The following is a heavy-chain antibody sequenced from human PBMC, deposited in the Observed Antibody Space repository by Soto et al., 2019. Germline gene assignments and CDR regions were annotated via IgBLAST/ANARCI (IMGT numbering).Heavy chain of an antibody. V-gene: IGHV1-2*07. D-gene: IGHD4-17*01. J-gene: IGHJ5*02. Sequence: ASVKVSCKASGYTFTSYYIHWVRQAPGQGLEWMGWINPITGGTNYAPKFQGRVTMTRDTSITTAYMELSRLRSDDTAVYYCARDPLYGDYVWWFDPWGQGTLVTV. CDR2: INPITGGT. CDR1: GYTFTSYY. CDR3: ARDPLYGDYVWWFDP.